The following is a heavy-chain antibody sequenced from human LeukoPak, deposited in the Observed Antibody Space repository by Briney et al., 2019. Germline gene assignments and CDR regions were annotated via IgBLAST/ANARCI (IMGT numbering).Heavy chain of an antibody. CDR3: ARSYSSGQQYLQR. V-gene: IGHV4-59*01. D-gene: IGHD6-19*01. CDR2: IYYSGST. J-gene: IGHJ1*01. Sequence: IGYIYYSGSTNYNPSLKSRVTISVDTSKNQFSLKLSSVTAADTAVYFCARSYSSGQQYLQRWGQGTLVTVSS.